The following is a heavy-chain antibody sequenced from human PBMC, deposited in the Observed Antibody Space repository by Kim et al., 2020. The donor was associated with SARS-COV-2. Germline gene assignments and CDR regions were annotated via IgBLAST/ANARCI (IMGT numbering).Heavy chain of an antibody. CDR1: GFTFSSYA. CDR3: ARGPLLLDY. D-gene: IGHD1-26*01. V-gene: IGHV3-30*04. J-gene: IGHJ4*02. Sequence: GGSLRLSCAASGFTFSSYAMHWVRQAPGKGLEWVAVISYDGSNKYYADSVKGRFTISRDNSKNTLYLQMNSLRAEDTAVYYCARGPLLLDYWGQGTLVTVSS. CDR2: ISYDGSNK.